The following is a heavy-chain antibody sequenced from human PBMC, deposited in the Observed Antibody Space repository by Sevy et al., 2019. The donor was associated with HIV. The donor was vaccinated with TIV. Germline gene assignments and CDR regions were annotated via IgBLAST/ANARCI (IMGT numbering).Heavy chain of an antibody. Sequence: SETLSLTCTVSGGSISSYYWSWIRQPPGKGLEWIGYIYYSGSTNYNPSLKSRVTISVDTSKNQFSLKLSSVTAADTAAYYCARVHVVVVPAAMHGGAGFWYFDLWGRGTLVTVSS. CDR1: GGSISSYY. V-gene: IGHV4-59*01. CDR2: IYYSGST. CDR3: ARVHVVVVPAAMHGGAGFWYFDL. D-gene: IGHD2-2*01. J-gene: IGHJ2*01.